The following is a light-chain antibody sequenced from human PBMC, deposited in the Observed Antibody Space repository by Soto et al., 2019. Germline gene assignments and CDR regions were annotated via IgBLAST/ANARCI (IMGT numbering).Light chain of an antibody. V-gene: IGKV1-5*03. J-gene: IGKJ1*01. CDR1: QSISSW. CDR2: KAS. CDR3: QQYNSYWT. Sequence: DIPRTQSPAPRSASVGDRVTITCRASQSISSWLAWYQQKPGKAPKLLIYKASSLESGVPSRFSGSGSGTEFTLTISSLQPDDFATYYCQQYNSYWTFGQGTKVDIK.